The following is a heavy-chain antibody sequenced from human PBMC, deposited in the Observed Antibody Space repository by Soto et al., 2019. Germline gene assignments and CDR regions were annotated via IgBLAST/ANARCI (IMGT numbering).Heavy chain of an antibody. CDR1: GFTFSSYA. D-gene: IGHD3-22*01. Sequence: GGSLRLSCAASGFTFSSYAMSWVRQAPGKGLEWVSAISGSGGSTYYADSVKGRFTISRDNSKNTLYLQMNSLRAEDTAVYYCAKGMTYYYDSSGLDYWGQGTLVTVSS. CDR3: AKGMTYYYDSSGLDY. J-gene: IGHJ4*02. V-gene: IGHV3-23*01. CDR2: ISGSGGST.